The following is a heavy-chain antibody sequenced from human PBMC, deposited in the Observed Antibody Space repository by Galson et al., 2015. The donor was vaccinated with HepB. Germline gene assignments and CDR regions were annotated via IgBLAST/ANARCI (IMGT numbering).Heavy chain of an antibody. CDR1: GYSFTSYW. CDR3: ARHPVRGVIINNWFDP. V-gene: IGHV5-10-1*01. D-gene: IGHD3-10*01. J-gene: IGHJ5*02. CDR2: IDPSDSYT. Sequence: QSGAEVKKPGESLRISCKGSGYSFTSYWISWVRQMPGKGLEWMGRIDPSDSYTNYSPSFQGHVTISADKSISTAYLQWSSLKASDTAMYYCARHPVRGVIINNWFDPWGQGTLVTVSS.